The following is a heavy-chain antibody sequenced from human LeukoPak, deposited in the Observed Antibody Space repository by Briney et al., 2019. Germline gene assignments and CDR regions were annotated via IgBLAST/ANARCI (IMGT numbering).Heavy chain of an antibody. CDR1: GGSISSGDYY. Sequence: SQTLSLTCTVSGGSISSGDYYWSWIRQPPGKGLEWIGEINHSGSTNYNPSLKSRVTISVDTSKNQFSLKLSSVTAADTAVYYCARGMYSSGWYWDYWGQGTLVTVSS. J-gene: IGHJ4*02. D-gene: IGHD6-19*01. V-gene: IGHV4-30-4*08. CDR3: ARGMYSSGWYWDY. CDR2: INHSGST.